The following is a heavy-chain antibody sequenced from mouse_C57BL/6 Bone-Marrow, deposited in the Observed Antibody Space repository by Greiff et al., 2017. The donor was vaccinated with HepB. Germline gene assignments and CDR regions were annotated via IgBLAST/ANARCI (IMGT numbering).Heavy chain of an antibody. CDR1: EYEFPSHD. D-gene: IGHD6-1*01. CDR3: ACPCLTAAWFAY. V-gene: IGHV5-2*01. J-gene: IGHJ3*01. CDR2: INSDGGST. Sequence: EVQVVESGGGLVQPGESLKLSCESNEYEFPSHDMSWVRKTPEKRLELVAAINSDGGSTYYPDTMKRRFIISRDNTKKTLYLQMSSLRSEDTALYYCACPCLTAAWFAYWGQGTRVTVSA.